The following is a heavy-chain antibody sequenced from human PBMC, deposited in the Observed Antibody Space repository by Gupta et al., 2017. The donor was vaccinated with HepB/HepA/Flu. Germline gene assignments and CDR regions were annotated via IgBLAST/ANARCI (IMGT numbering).Heavy chain of an antibody. D-gene: IGHD6-19*01. V-gene: IGHV3-23*01. CDR1: KCTFTNSA. Sequence: EVQMLESGGGLVQTGGSLRVSCAASKCTFTNSAMTWVRQAPGKGLEWASCMSGSGADTKYADSGKRRYTISRDNSKNTLYLQINSLRAEDTAVYYCAKEFKKQLPTYFDSWGQGTQVTVSS. J-gene: IGHJ4*02. CDR2: MSGSGADT. CDR3: AKEFKKQLPTYFDS.